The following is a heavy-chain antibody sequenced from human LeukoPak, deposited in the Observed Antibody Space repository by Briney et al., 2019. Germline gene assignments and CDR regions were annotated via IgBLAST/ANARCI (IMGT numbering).Heavy chain of an antibody. D-gene: IGHD3-16*01. V-gene: IGHV3-53*04. CDR2: IYSGGST. Sequence: GGSLRLSCTASGFTFSSYAMSWVRQAPGKGLEWVSVIYSGGSTYYADSVKGRFTISRHNSKNTLYLQMNSLRAEDTAVYYCARDPPYDYAGGYWGQGTLVTVSS. CDR1: GFTFSSYA. CDR3: ARDPPYDYAGGY. J-gene: IGHJ4*02.